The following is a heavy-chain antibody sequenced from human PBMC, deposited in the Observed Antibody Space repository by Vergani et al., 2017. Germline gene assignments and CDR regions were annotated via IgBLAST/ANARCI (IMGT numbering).Heavy chain of an antibody. J-gene: IGHJ6*03. V-gene: IGHV1-69*01. CDR3: ARGREDTYYYYYYYMDV. CDR1: GGTFSSYA. Sequence: QVQLVQSGAEVNKPGSSVKVSCKASGGTFSSYAISWVRQAPGEGLEWMGGIIPIFGTANYAQKFQGRVTIPADEATSTAYMELSSLSSEDTAVYYCARGREDTYYYYYYYMDVWGRGTTVTVSS. D-gene: IGHD2-15*01. CDR2: IIPIFGTA.